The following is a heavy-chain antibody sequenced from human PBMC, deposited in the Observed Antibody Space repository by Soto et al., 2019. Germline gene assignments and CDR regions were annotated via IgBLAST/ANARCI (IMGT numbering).Heavy chain of an antibody. D-gene: IGHD5-12*01. CDR1: GYTFTGYY. V-gene: IGHV1-2*02. Sequence: QVQLVQSGAEVKKPGASVKVSCKASGYTFTGYYIHWLRQAPGQGLEWMGWINPNNGDTHYAQKFQGRVTMTRDTSTSTAYMELSSLRFDDPAVYYCARHSGYDYVFDYWGQGNLVTVSS. CDR2: INPNNGDT. CDR3: ARHSGYDYVFDY. J-gene: IGHJ4*02.